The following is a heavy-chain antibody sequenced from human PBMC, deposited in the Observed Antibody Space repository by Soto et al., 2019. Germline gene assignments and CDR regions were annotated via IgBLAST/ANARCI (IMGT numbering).Heavy chain of an antibody. CDR3: ARDRSIQAGDDYYFYGMDV. CDR2: IYYSGST. CDR1: CGAISSYH. V-gene: IGHV4-59*01. D-gene: IGHD6-6*01. J-gene: IGHJ6*02. Sequence: PAETLSLACHVSCGAISSYHWSLIRHPPGNGVEWIGYIYYSGSTKYNPSLKSRVTISVDTSNNQFSLKLNSVTAADTAVYYCARDRSIQAGDDYYFYGMDVWGQGTTVTVSS.